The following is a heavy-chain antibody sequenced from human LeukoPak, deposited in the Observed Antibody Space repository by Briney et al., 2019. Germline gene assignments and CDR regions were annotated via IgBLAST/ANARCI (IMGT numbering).Heavy chain of an antibody. J-gene: IGHJ4*02. Sequence: SETLSLTCTASGASISSSSYYWGWIRQPPGKGLEWIGSIDYSGSTYYNPSLKSRVTISVETSKNQFSLNLSSVTAADTAVYYCARLSWFRHAPYYFAYWGQGTLVTSAS. CDR3: ARLSWFRHAPYYFAY. V-gene: IGHV4-39*01. CDR2: IDYSGST. CDR1: GASISSSSYY. D-gene: IGHD3-16*01.